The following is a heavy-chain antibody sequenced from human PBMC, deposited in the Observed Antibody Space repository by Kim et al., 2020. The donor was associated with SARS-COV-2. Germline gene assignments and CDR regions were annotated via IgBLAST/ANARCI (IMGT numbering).Heavy chain of an antibody. CDR1: GGSIRSGGKF. Sequence: SETLSLTCSVSGGSIRSGGKFWTWIRQHPAKGLEWIGYISYSGNSHYSPSLRSRVSISLQTSENQFSLELTSVTAAGTVVYYCARGQPLDYWGQGILVTVSS. CDR3: ARGQPLDY. J-gene: IGHJ4*02. D-gene: IGHD2-2*01. CDR2: ISYSGNS. V-gene: IGHV4-31*03.